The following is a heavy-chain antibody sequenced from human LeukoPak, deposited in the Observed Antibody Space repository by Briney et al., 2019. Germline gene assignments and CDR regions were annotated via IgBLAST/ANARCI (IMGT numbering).Heavy chain of an antibody. J-gene: IGHJ3*02. V-gene: IGHV1-69*05. D-gene: IGHD6-13*01. CDR3: ARGQQLAPDAFDI. Sequence: SVKVSCKASGYIFTSYGISWVRQAPGQGLEWMGGIIPIFGTANYAQKFQGRVTITTDESTSTAYMVLSSLRSEDTAVYYCARGQQLAPDAFDIWGQGTMVTVSS. CDR2: IIPIFGTA. CDR1: GYIFTSYG.